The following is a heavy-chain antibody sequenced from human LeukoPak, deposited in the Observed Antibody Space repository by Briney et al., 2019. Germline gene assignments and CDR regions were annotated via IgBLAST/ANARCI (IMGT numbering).Heavy chain of an antibody. Sequence: GSSVKVSCKASGGTFSSYAISWVRQAPGQGLEWMGGIIPIFGTANYAQKFQGRVTITADESTSTAYMELSSLRSEDTAVYYCARLGYSGWSGNYFFDYWGPGTLVTVSS. D-gene: IGHD3-3*01. J-gene: IGHJ4*02. V-gene: IGHV1-69*01. CDR2: IIPIFGTA. CDR3: ARLGYSGWSGNYFFDY. CDR1: GGTFSSYA.